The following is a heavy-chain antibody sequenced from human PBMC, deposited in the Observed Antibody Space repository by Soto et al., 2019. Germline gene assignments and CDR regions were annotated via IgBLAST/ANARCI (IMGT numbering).Heavy chain of an antibody. J-gene: IGHJ3*01. CDR1: GFIVSSYY. D-gene: IGHD3-10*01. CDR2: IYSGGST. CDR3: AKSGRTGWFADALDV. Sequence: PGGSLRLSCAGSGFIVSSYYMSWVRQAPGKGLEWISVIYSGGSTYYADSVKGRFTISRDNSENTLYLQLNSLRAEDTAVYYCAKSGRTGWFADALDVWGQGTMATVSS. V-gene: IGHV3-53*01.